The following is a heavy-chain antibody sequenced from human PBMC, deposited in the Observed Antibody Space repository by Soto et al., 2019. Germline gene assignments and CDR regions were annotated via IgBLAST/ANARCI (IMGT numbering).Heavy chain of an antibody. CDR1: GFTFSSYT. V-gene: IGHV3-21*01. J-gene: IGHJ6*02. Sequence: PGGSLRLSCSASGFTFSSYTMHWVRQAPGKGLEWVSSISCSSSYIYYADSVKGRFTISRDNAKNSLYLQMNSLRAEDTAVYYCARVVDYCDPYYYYGMDVWGQGTTVTVSS. CDR3: ARVVDYCDPYYYYGMDV. CDR2: ISCSSSYI. D-gene: IGHD3-22*01.